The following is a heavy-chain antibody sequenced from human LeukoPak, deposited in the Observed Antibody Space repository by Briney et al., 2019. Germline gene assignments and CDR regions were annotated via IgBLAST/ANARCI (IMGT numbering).Heavy chain of an antibody. Sequence: GGSLRLSCAASGFTFDDYAMHWVRQAPGKGLEWVSGISWNSGSTGYADSVKGRFTISRDNAKNSLYLQMNSLRAEDTALYYCARDFSTAAAAFDYWGQGTLVTVSS. D-gene: IGHD6-13*01. CDR2: ISWNSGST. CDR1: GFTFDDYA. J-gene: IGHJ4*02. CDR3: ARDFSTAAAAFDY. V-gene: IGHV3-9*01.